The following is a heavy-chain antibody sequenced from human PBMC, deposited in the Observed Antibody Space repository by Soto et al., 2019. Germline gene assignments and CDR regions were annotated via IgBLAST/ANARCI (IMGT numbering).Heavy chain of an antibody. CDR3: ARGRVGSSSWYGRGWFDP. CDR2: MNPNSGNT. Sequence: QVQLVQSGAEVKKPGASVKVSCKASGYTFTSYDINWVRQATGQGLEWMGWMNPNSGNTGYAQKFQGRVTMTRNTSISTAYMELSSLRAEDTAVYYCARGRVGSSSWYGRGWFDPWGQGTLVTVSS. V-gene: IGHV1-8*01. CDR1: GYTFTSYD. D-gene: IGHD6-13*01. J-gene: IGHJ5*02.